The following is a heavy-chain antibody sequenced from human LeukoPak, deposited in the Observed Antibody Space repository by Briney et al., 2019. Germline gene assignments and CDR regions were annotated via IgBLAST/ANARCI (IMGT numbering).Heavy chain of an antibody. CDR3: ARDSEVSRGWYPFDY. J-gene: IGHJ4*02. CDR1: GGSISTYY. D-gene: IGHD6-19*01. Sequence: SETLSLTCTVSGGSISTYYWSWIRQPPGKGLEWIGYIYYSGSTNYNPSLKSRVTISLDTSKNQFSLKLSSVTAADTAVYYCARDSEVSRGWYPFDYWGQGTLVTVSS. V-gene: IGHV4-59*01. CDR2: IYYSGST.